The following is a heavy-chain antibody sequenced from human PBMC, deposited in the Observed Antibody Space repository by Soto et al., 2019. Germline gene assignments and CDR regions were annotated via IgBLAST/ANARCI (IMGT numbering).Heavy chain of an antibody. J-gene: IGHJ5*02. Sequence: PGGSLRLSNSASGFTFSSYAMHWVRQAPGKGLEYVSAISSNGGSTYYADSVKGRFTISRDNSKNTLYLQMSSLRAEDTAVYYCVRDRGVYIRDNWFDPWGQGTLVTVSS. V-gene: IGHV3-64D*06. CDR3: VRDRGVYIRDNWFDP. D-gene: IGHD3-10*01. CDR1: GFTFSSYA. CDR2: ISSNGGST.